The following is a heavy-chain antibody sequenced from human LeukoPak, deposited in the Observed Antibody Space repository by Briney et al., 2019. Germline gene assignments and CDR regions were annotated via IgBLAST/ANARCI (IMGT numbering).Heavy chain of an antibody. Sequence: ASVKVSCKAPGSTFSNYAISWVRQAPGQGLEWMGGIIPILGTPTYTQRFQGRVTITADESTTTAYMELRALTSDDTAVYYCARDGGDAFSNGSAFWGQGTLVTVSS. V-gene: IGHV1-69*13. CDR2: IIPILGTP. CDR3: ARDGGDAFSNGSAF. D-gene: IGHD5-18*01. CDR1: GSTFSNYA. J-gene: IGHJ4*02.